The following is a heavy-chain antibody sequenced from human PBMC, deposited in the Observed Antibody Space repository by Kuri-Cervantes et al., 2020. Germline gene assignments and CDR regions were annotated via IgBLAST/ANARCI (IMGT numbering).Heavy chain of an antibody. Sequence: GGSLRLSCAASGFTFSSYGMHWVRQAPGQGLEWMGWINPNSGGTNYAQKFQGWVTMTRDTSISTAYMELSRLRSDDTAVYYCARDPVGNNWFDPWGQGTLVTVSS. CDR1: GFTFSSYG. CDR2: INPNSGGT. D-gene: IGHD4-23*01. J-gene: IGHJ5*02. CDR3: ARDPVGNNWFDP. V-gene: IGHV1-2*04.